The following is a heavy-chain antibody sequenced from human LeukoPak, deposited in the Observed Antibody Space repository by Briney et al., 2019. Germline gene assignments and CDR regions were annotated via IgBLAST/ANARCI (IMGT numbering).Heavy chain of an antibody. CDR3: ATLRRYCSSTSCSLYYFDY. CDR2: FDPEDGET. J-gene: IGHJ4*02. V-gene: IGHV1-24*01. Sequence: ASVKVSCKASGGTFISYAISWVRQAPGKGLEWMGGFDPEDGETIYAQKFQGRVTMTEDTSTDTAYMELSSLGSEDTAVYYCATLRRYCSSTSCSLYYFDYWGQGTLVTVSS. CDR1: GGTFISYA. D-gene: IGHD2-2*01.